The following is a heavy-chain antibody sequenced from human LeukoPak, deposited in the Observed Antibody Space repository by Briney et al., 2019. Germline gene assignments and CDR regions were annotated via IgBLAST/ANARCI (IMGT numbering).Heavy chain of an antibody. CDR3: ARSAEDYYGSEPFDY. J-gene: IGHJ4*02. D-gene: IGHD3-10*01. CDR1: GFTFSSYS. Sequence: GGSLRLSCAASGFTFSSYSMNWVRQAPGKGLEWVSSISSSSSYIYYADSVKGRFTISRDNAKNSLYLLMHSLRAEDTAVYYCARSAEDYYGSEPFDYWGQGTLVTVSS. V-gene: IGHV3-21*01. CDR2: ISSSSSYI.